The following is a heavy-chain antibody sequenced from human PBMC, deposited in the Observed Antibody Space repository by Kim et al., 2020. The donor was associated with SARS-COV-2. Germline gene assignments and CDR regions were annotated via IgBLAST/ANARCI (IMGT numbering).Heavy chain of an antibody. D-gene: IGHD3-10*01. CDR3: AREGVPMVLGNSFDY. V-gene: IGHV3-66*01. CDR1: GFTVSSNY. J-gene: IGHJ4*02. Sequence: GGSLRLSCAASGFTVSSNYMSWVRQAPGKGLEWVSVIYSGGSTYYADSVKGRFTISRDNSKNTLYLQMNSLRAEDTAVYYCAREGVPMVLGNSFDYWGQGTLVTVSS. CDR2: IYSGGST.